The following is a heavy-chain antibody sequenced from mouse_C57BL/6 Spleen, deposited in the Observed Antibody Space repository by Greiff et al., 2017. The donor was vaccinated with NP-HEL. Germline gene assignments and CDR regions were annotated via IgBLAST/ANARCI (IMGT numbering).Heavy chain of an antibody. J-gene: IGHJ2*01. D-gene: IGHD1-1*01. CDR3: ARDALYYGSNDY. Sequence: EVMLVESGGGLVKPGGSLKLSCAASGFTFSSYAMSWVRQTPEKRLEWVATISDGGSYTYYPDNVKGRFTISRDNAKNNLYLQLSHLKSEGTAMYYCARDALYYGSNDYWGQGTTLTVSS. CDR1: GFTFSSYA. CDR2: ISDGGSYT. V-gene: IGHV5-4*01.